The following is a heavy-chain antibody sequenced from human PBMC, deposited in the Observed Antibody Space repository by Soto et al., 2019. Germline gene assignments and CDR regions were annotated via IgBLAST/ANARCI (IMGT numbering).Heavy chain of an antibody. D-gene: IGHD5-18*01. V-gene: IGHV1-69*01. J-gene: IGHJ5*02. CDR1: GGTFSSYA. Sequence: QVQLVQSGAEVKKPGSSVKVSCKASGGTFSSYAISWVRHAPGQGLEWMGGIIPIFGTANYAQKFQGRVTITADESTSTAYMELSSLRSEDTAVYYCARGQVGRDTAMVTNWFDPWGQGTLVTVSS. CDR2: IIPIFGTA. CDR3: ARGQVGRDTAMVTNWFDP.